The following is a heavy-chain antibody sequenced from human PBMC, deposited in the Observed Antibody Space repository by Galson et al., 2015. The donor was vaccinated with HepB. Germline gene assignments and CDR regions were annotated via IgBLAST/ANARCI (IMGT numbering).Heavy chain of an antibody. CDR1: GFTFSIYT. J-gene: IGHJ4*02. CDR2: ISGSGGNT. D-gene: IGHD2-8*01. V-gene: IGHV3-23*01. Sequence: SLRLSCAASGFTFSIYTMTWVRQAPGKGLEWVSSISGSGGNTYSADSVKGRFTISRDNSKNTLYLQMNSLRAEDTAVYYCAKRIERIMVTILDSWGLGTLVTLSS. CDR3: AKRIERIMVTILDS.